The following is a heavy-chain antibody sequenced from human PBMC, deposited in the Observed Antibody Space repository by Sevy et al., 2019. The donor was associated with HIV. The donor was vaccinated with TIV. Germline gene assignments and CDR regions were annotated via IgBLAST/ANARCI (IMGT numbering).Heavy chain of an antibody. D-gene: IGHD2-2*01. Sequence: GGSLRLSCAASGFTFSRYWMTWVRQAPGKGLEWVVNIKVDGSEKYYVDSVKGRFTISRDNAKNSLYLQMNSLRVEDTALYYCARDCSSTTCLWGLDVWGQGTTVTVSS. CDR3: ARDCSSTTCLWGLDV. CDR2: IKVDGSEK. CDR1: GFTFSRYW. V-gene: IGHV3-7*03. J-gene: IGHJ6*02.